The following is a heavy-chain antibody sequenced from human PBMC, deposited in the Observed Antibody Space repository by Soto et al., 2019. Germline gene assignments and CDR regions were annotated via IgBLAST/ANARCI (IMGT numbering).Heavy chain of an antibody. J-gene: IGHJ4*02. CDR3: ARATYDYDSSGYYYVFDY. D-gene: IGHD3-22*01. CDR2: IYYTGSA. Sequence: SETLSLTCTVSGGSISSGDNYWTWIRQPPGKGLEWIGYIYYTGSAYYNPSLKSRVTISVDTSKSQFSLKLTSVTAADTAVYFCARATYDYDSSGYYYVFDYWGQGTLVTVSS. V-gene: IGHV4-30-4*01. CDR1: GGSISSGDNY.